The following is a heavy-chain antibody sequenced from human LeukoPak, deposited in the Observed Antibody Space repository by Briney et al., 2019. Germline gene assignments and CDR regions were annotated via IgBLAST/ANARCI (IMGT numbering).Heavy chain of an antibody. CDR1: GGSISSSSYY. V-gene: IGHV4-39*01. J-gene: IGHJ4*02. CDR2: IYYSGST. CDR3: ARRRVRGAREY. Sequence: PSETLSLTCTVSGGSISSSSYYWGWIRQPPGKWLEWIGSIYYSGSTYYNPSLKSRVTISVDTSKNQFSLKLSSVTAADTAVYYCARRRVRGAREYWGQGTLVTVSS. D-gene: IGHD3-10*01.